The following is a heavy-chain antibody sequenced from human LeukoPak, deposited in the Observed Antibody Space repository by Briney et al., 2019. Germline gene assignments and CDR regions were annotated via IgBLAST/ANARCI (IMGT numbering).Heavy chain of an antibody. V-gene: IGHV1-69*13. CDR3: AALYYYDSSPRFDY. CDR2: IIPIFGTA. Sequence: SVKVSCKASGGTFSSYAISWVRQAPGQGLEWMGGIIPIFGTANYAQKFQGRVTITADESTSTAYMELSSLRSEDTAVYYCAALYYYDSSPRFDYWGQGTLVTVSS. D-gene: IGHD3-22*01. J-gene: IGHJ4*02. CDR1: GGTFSSYA.